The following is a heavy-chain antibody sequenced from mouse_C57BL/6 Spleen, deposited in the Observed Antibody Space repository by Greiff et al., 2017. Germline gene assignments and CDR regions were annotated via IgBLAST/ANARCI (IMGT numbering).Heavy chain of an antibody. J-gene: IGHJ4*01. D-gene: IGHD2-2*01. CDR2: IDPNSGGT. Sequence: QVQLKQSGAELVKPGASVKLSCKASGYTFTSYWMHWVKQRPGRGLEWIGMIDPNSGGTKYNEKFKSKATLTVDKPSSTAYMQLSSLTSEDSAGYYCARPGNGYPYAMDYWGQGTSVTVSS. CDR1: GYTFTSYW. V-gene: IGHV1-62-3*01. CDR3: ARPGNGYPYAMDY.